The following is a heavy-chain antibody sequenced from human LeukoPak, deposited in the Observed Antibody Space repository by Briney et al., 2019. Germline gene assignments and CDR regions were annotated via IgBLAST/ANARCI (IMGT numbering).Heavy chain of an antibody. V-gene: IGHV1-46*01. CDR1: GYTFTSYY. Sequence: ASVKVSCKASGYTFTSYYMHWVRQAPGQGLEWMGIINPSGGSTSYARKFQGRVTMTRDTSTSTVYMELSSLRSEDTAVYYCARASRHEDCGGDCYSTAYWGQGTLVTVSS. D-gene: IGHD2-21*02. CDR3: ARASRHEDCGGDCYSTAY. J-gene: IGHJ4*02. CDR2: INPSGGST.